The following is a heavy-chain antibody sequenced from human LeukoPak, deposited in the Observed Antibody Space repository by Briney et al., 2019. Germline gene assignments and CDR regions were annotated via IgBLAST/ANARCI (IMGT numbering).Heavy chain of an antibody. CDR3: AKVALLEWLLYLDY. J-gene: IGHJ4*02. V-gene: IGHV3-23*01. D-gene: IGHD3-3*01. CDR1: GFTFSSYA. CDR2: ISGSGGST. Sequence: GGSLRLSCAASGFTFSSYAMSWVRQAPGKGLEWVSAISGSGGSTYYADSVKGRFTISRDNSKNTLYLQMNSLRAGDTAVHYCAKVALLEWLLYLDYWGQGTLVTVSS.